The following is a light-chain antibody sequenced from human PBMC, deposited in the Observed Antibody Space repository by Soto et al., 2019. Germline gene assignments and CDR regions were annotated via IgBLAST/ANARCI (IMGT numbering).Light chain of an antibody. V-gene: IGKV1-9*01. CDR1: QDFASS. CDR3: QQFNSSPFT. J-gene: IGKJ4*01. CDR2: TVS. Sequence: IQLTRSPSSLFPSVGEGLTFPCRPSQDFASSLAWYQQKPGKAPNLLIYTVSTLQSGVPSRFSGSRSGTEFTLTISSLQPEDFATYYCQQFNSSPFTFGGGTKVEI.